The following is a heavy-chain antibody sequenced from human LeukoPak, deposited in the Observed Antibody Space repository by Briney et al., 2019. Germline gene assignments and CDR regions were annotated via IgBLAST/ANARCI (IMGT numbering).Heavy chain of an antibody. CDR1: GFTFSSYD. Sequence: PGRSLRLSCAASGFTFSSYDMHWVRQAPGKGLEWVAVISYDGSNKYYADSVKGRFTISRDNSKNTLYLQMNSLRAEDTAVYYCARDRAVVTANPFDYWGQGTPVTVSS. D-gene: IGHD2-21*02. CDR3: ARDRAVVTANPFDY. J-gene: IGHJ4*02. CDR2: ISYDGSNK. V-gene: IGHV3-30-3*01.